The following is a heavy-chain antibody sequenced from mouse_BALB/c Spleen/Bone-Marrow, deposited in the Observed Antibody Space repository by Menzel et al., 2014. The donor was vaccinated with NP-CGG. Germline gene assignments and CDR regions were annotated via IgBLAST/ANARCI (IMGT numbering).Heavy chain of an antibody. CDR1: GLTFSNYG. D-gene: IGHD2-4*01. J-gene: IGHJ2*01. CDR2: INSGGRYA. V-gene: IGHV5-6*02. CDR3: ARRSDYDYFDY. Sequence: DVMLVESGRDLVKPGGSLKLSCAASGLTFSNYGMSWVRQTPDKRLEWVATINSGGRYAFYPDSVKGRFTISRDNAKNTLYLQMSSLKSEDTAMYYCARRSDYDYFDYWGQGTTLTVSS.